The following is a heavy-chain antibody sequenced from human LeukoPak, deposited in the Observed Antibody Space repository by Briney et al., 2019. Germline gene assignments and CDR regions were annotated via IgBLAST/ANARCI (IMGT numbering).Heavy chain of an antibody. J-gene: IGHJ2*01. CDR1: GFTFSSYS. CDR3: ARVPDDYYDSGGRFSRYWYFDL. CDR2: ISSSSSYI. Sequence: PGGSLRLSCAASGFTFSSYSMNWVRQAPGKGLEWVSSISSSSSYIYCADSVKGRFTISRDNAKNSLYLQMNSLRAEDTAVYYCARVPDDYYDSGGRFSRYWYFDLWGRGTLVTVSS. V-gene: IGHV3-21*01. D-gene: IGHD3-22*01.